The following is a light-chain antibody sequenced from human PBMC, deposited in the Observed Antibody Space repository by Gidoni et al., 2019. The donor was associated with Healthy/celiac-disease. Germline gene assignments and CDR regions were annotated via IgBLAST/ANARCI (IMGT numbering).Light chain of an antibody. CDR2: SNN. CDR1: SSNIGSNT. V-gene: IGLV1-44*01. J-gene: IGLJ2*01. Sequence: QSVLTQPPSASWTPGQMLTISCSGSSSNIGSNTVNWYQQLPGTAPKLLIYSNNQRPSGVPDRFTGSKSGTSASLAISGLQSEDEADYYCAAWNVSLGVVFGGGTKLTVL. CDR3: AAWNVSLGVV.